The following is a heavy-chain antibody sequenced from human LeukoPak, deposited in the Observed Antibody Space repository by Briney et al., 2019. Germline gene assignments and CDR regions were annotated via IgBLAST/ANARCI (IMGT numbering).Heavy chain of an antibody. CDR3: AKDRSIGTYYTFDH. V-gene: IGHV3-23*01. CDR1: GFTFSSNG. J-gene: IGHJ4*02. Sequence: GGPLRLSCAASGFTFSSNGMSWVRQAPGKGLEWVSGISGSTGGTYYADSVKGRFTVSRDNSKNSLYLQMSSLTAADTAVYYCAKDRSIGTYYTFDHWGQGTLVTVSS. CDR2: ISGSTGGT. D-gene: IGHD1-26*01.